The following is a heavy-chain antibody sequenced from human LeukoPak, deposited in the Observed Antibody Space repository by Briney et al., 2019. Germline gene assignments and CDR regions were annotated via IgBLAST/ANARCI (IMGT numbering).Heavy chain of an antibody. CDR3: ARDRGAMITFGGVIAGEYYFDY. V-gene: IGHV1-18*01. CDR2: ISAYNGNT. D-gene: IGHD3-16*02. J-gene: IGHJ4*02. CDR1: GYTFTSYG. Sequence: ASVKVSCKASGYTFTSYGISWVRQAPGQGLEWMGWISAYNGNTNYAQKLQGRVTMTTDTSTSTAYMELRSLRSDDTAVYYCARDRGAMITFGGVIAGEYYFDYWGQGTLVTASS.